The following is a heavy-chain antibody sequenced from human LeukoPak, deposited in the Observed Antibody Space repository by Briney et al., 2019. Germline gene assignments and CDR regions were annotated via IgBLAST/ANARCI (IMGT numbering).Heavy chain of an antibody. CDR1: GFTFSDYY. CDR2: ISSSGSTI. D-gene: IGHD3-10*01. CDR3: ATSTYYYGSGRYPGDYFDY. V-gene: IGHV3-11*04. J-gene: IGHJ4*02. Sequence: GGSLRLSCAASGFTFSDYYMSWIRQAPGKGLEWVSYISSSGSTIYYADSVKGRFTISRDNAKNSLYLQMNSLRAEDTAVYYCATSTYYYGSGRYPGDYFDYWGQGTLVTVSS.